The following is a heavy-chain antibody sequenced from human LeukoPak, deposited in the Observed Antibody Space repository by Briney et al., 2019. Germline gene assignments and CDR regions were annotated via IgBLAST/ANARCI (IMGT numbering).Heavy chain of an antibody. CDR3: ARDGVAAAGVGYYFDY. V-gene: IGHV4-30-2*01. J-gene: IGHJ4*02. Sequence: SETLSLTCTVSGGSISSGGYYWSWIRQPPGKGLEWIGYIYHSGSTYYNPSLKSRVTISVDRSKNQFSLKLSSVTAADTAVYYCARDGVAAAGVGYYFDYWGQGTLVTVSS. CDR1: GGSISSGGYY. D-gene: IGHD6-13*01. CDR2: IYHSGST.